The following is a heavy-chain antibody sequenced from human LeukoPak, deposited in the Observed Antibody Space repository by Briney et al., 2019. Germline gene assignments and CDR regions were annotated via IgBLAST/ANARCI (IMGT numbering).Heavy chain of an antibody. CDR2: IRYDGSNK. V-gene: IGHV3-30*02. CDR3: AKDGSSHYDFWSGYEYFDY. D-gene: IGHD3-3*01. J-gene: IGHJ4*02. Sequence: HPGGSLRLSCAASGFTFSSYGMHWVRQAPGKGLEWVAFIRYDGSNKYYADSVKGRFTISRDNSKNTLYLQMNSLRAEDTAVYYCAKDGSSHYDFWSGYEYFDYWGQGTLVTVSS. CDR1: GFTFSSYG.